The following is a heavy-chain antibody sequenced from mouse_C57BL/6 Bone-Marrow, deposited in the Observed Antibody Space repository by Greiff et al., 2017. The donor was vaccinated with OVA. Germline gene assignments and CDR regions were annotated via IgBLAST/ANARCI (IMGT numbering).Heavy chain of an antibody. V-gene: IGHV5-6*01. J-gene: IGHJ2*01. CDR2: ISSGGSYT. D-gene: IGHD1-1*01. Sequence: EVQVVESGGDLVKPGGSLKLSCAASGFTFSSYGMSWVRQTPDKRLEWVATISSGGSYTYYPDSVKGRFTISRDNAKNTLYLQMSSLKSEDTAMYYCARRHYYGSKRRYFDYWGQGTTLTVSS. CDR3: ARRHYYGSKRRYFDY. CDR1: GFTFSSYG.